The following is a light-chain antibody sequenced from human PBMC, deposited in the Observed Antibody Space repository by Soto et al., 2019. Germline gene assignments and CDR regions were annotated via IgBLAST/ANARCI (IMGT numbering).Light chain of an antibody. J-gene: IGKJ5*01. CDR1: QSVSSY. Sequence: IVLTQFPATLSLSPGERATLSCRASQSVSSYLAWYQQKPGQAPRLLIYDASGRATGIPARFSGSGSGTDFTLTISSLEPEDFAVYYCQQRSNWPSITFGQGTRLEIK. V-gene: IGKV3-11*01. CDR3: QQRSNWPSIT. CDR2: DAS.